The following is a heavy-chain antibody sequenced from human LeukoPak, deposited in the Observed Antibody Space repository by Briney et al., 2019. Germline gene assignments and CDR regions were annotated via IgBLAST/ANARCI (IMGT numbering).Heavy chain of an antibody. D-gene: IGHD3-3*01. J-gene: IGHJ2*01. V-gene: IGHV1-18*01. CDR2: VCAYKGNT. Sequence: ASVKVSCKASGYTFTIYGISWVRQAPGQGRGYMGWVCAYKGNTKYARKLQGRVTMTADTATSTAYMELRSLRSDDTAVYYCARATSPTYYDFWSGYYSYWYFDLWGRGTLVTVSS. CDR3: ARATSPTYYDFWSGYYSYWYFDL. CDR1: GYTFTIYG.